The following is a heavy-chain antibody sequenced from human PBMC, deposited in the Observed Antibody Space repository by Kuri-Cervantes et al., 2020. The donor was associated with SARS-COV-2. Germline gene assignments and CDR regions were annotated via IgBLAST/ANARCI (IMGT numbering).Heavy chain of an antibody. D-gene: IGHD3-16*01. CDR2: IWYDGKNE. CDR1: GFSLTNYA. Sequence: GGSLRLSCGASGFSLTNYAIHWVRQAPGKGLEWVSVIWYDGKNEYYAGSVKGRFNISRDTSKNTVSLHMNSLRAEDTAMYYCAMGAANYYHMDVWGKGTTVTVSS. V-gene: IGHV3-33*08. J-gene: IGHJ6*03. CDR3: AMGAANYYHMDV.